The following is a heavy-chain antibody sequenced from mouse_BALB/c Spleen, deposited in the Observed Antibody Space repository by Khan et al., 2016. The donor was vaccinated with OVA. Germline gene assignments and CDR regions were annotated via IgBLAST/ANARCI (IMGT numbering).Heavy chain of an antibody. CDR3: ARAYGYWYFDV. V-gene: IGHV1-80*01. Sequence: QVQLQQSGAELVRPGSSVKISCKASGYAFSSYWMNWMKQRPGQGLEWIGQIYPGDGDTNDNGKFAGKATLTADKYSSTAYLQLSSLTSEDSAVYCCARAYGYWYFDVWGAGTTVTVSS. CDR1: GYAFSSYW. CDR2: IYPGDGDT. J-gene: IGHJ1*01. D-gene: IGHD1-1*01.